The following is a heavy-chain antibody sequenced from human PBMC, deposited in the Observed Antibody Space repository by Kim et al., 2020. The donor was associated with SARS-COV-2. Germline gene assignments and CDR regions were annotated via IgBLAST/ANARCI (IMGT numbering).Heavy chain of an antibody. V-gene: IGHV5-10-1*01. CDR2: IDPSDSYT. Sequence: GESLKISCKGSGYSFTSYWISWVRQMPGKGLEWMGRIDPSDSYTNYSPSFQGHVTISADKSISTAYLQWSSLKASDTAMYYCATADYGDYVYDYYGMDVWGQGTTVTVSS. CDR1: GYSFTSYW. CDR3: ATADYGDYVYDYYGMDV. D-gene: IGHD4-17*01. J-gene: IGHJ6*02.